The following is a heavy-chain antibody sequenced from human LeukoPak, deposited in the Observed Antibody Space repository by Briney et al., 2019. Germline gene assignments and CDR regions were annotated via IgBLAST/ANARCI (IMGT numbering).Heavy chain of an antibody. CDR3: ARYNYDYVWGSYRSSFDY. J-gene: IGHJ4*02. CDR2: IYYSGST. Sequence: SETLSLTCTVSGGSISSSSYYWGWIRQPPGKGLEWIGSIYYSGSTYYNPSLKSRVTISVDTSKNQFSLKLSSVTAADTAVYYCARYNYDYVWGSYRSSFDYWGQGTLVTVSS. D-gene: IGHD3-16*02. CDR1: GGSISSSSYY. V-gene: IGHV4-39*07.